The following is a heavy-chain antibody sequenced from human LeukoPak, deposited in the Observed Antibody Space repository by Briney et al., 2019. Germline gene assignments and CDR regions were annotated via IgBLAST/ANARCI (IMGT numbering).Heavy chain of an antibody. J-gene: IGHJ4*02. V-gene: IGHV3-7*01. CDR2: IKQDGSEK. CDR1: GFTFSSYW. D-gene: IGHD6-13*01. Sequence: GGSLRLSCAASGFTFSSYWMSWVRQAPGEGLEWVANIKQDGSEKYYVDSVKGRFTISRDNAKNSLYLQMNSLRAEDTAVYYCARWGVKAAKYYFDYWGQGTLVTVSS. CDR3: ARWGVKAAKYYFDY.